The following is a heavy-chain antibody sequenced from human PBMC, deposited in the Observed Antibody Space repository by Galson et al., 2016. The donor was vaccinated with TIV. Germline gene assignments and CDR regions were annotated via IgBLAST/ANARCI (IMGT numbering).Heavy chain of an antibody. CDR3: ARLDVGSYPGDFDH. CDR2: IFHSGTT. D-gene: IGHD1-26*01. J-gene: IGHJ4*02. CDR1: SYFIRDGYF. Sequence: SETLSLTCAVSSYFIRDGYFWGWIRQPPGKGLEWIGSIFHSGTTYYNPSLTSRVTISVDTSKNQFSLNLRSVTAADTAVYYYARLDVGSYPGDFDHWGQGILVPVSS. V-gene: IGHV4-38-2*01.